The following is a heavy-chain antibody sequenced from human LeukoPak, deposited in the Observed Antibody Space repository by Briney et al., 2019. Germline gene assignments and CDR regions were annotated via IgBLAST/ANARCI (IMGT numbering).Heavy chain of an antibody. V-gene: IGHV3-11*06. CDR2: ISSSSSYT. CDR3: ARSGYCSSTSCYRWFDP. J-gene: IGHJ5*02. CDR1: VFTFSDYY. D-gene: IGHD2-2*01. Sequence: GGSLRLSCAASVFTFSDYYMSWIRQAPGKGLEWVSYISSSSSYTNYADSVKGRFTISRGNAKNSLYLQMNSLRAEDTAVYYCARSGYCSSTSCYRWFDPWGQGTLVTVSS.